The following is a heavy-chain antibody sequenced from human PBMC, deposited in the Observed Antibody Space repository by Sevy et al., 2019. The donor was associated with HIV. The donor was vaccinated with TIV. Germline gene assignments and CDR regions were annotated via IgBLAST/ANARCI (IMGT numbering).Heavy chain of an antibody. J-gene: IGHJ4*02. Sequence: GESLKISCAASGFTISIYTMSWVRQAPGKGLEWVSTFCFGGSKIYYADSVKGRFTISRDNSRNTVYLQMNSLRADDTAVYYCAREGCTQPHDYWGQGTLVTVSS. D-gene: IGHD2-8*01. CDR2: FCFGGSKI. CDR1: GFTISIYT. CDR3: AREGCTQPHDY. V-gene: IGHV3-23*01.